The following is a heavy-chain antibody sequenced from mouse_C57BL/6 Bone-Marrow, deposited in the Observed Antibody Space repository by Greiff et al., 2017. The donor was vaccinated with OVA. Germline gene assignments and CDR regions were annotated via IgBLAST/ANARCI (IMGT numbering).Heavy chain of an antibody. Sequence: VQLQQSGAELVKPGASVKLSCKASGYTFTSYWMHWVKQRPGQGLEWIGMIHPNSGSTNYNEKFKSKATLTVDKSSSTAYMQLSSLTSEDSAVYSCARGIYGYDEGLWYFDVWGTGTTVTVSS. CDR3: ARGIYGYDEGLWYFDV. D-gene: IGHD2-2*01. CDR2: IHPNSGST. CDR1: GYTFTSYW. V-gene: IGHV1-64*01. J-gene: IGHJ1*03.